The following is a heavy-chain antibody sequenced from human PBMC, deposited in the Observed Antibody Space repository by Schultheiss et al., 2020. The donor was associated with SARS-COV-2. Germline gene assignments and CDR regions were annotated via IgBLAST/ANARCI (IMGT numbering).Heavy chain of an antibody. D-gene: IGHD6-13*01. Sequence: SETLSLTCAVYGGSFSGYYWSWIRQPPGKGLEWIGEINHGGSTNYNPSLKSRVTISVDTSKKQFSLKVNSVTAADTAVYYCARGLRIAAAGTPFDYWGQGTLVTVSS. V-gene: IGHV4-34*01. CDR3: ARGLRIAAAGTPFDY. J-gene: IGHJ4*02. CDR2: INHGGST. CDR1: GGSFSGYY.